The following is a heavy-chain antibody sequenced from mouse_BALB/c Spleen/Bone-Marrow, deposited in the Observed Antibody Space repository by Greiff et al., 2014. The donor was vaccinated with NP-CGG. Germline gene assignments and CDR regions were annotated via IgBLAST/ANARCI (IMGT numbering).Heavy chain of an antibody. V-gene: IGHV5-12*02. CDR1: GFTFSDYY. Sequence: EVKLVESGGGLVQPGGSLKLSCATSGFTFSDYYMYWVRQTPEKRLERVAYISNGGGSSTYYPDTVKGRFTISRDNAKNTLYLQMSRLKSEDTAMYYCASPGTYWGQGTLVTVSA. D-gene: IGHD4-1*01. CDR2: ISNGGGSST. CDR3: ASPGTY. J-gene: IGHJ3*01.